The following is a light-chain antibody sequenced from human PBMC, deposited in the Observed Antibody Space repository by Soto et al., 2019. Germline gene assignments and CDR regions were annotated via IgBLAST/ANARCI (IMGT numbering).Light chain of an antibody. Sequence: AIRITQCPSSRSVCTGDRDTITCRASQGISSYLAWYQQKPGKAPKLLVEAASTLQSGVPSRFSGGGAGTDFTLTICCLQSDDFASGDCPHYYSYPIHFGQGT. V-gene: IGKV1-8*01. CDR1: QGISSY. CDR3: PHYYSYPIH. CDR2: AAS. J-gene: IGKJ5*01.